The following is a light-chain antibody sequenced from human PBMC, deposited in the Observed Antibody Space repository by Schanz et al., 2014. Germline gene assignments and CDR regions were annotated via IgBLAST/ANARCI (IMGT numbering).Light chain of an antibody. CDR2: RAS. J-gene: IGKJ4*01. Sequence: DIQMPQSPSSLSASVGDRVTITCQASQDISNYLNWYQQKPREVTNLLIHRASDLETGVPSRFSGSGSWTHFTFTISSLQPEDVATYYCQKYNSAPLTFGGGTKVEIK. CDR3: QKYNSAPLT. CDR1: QDISNY. V-gene: IGKV1-33*01.